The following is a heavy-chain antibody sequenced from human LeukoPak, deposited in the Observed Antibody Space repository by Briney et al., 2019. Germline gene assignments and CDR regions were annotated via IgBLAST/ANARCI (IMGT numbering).Heavy chain of an antibody. Sequence: GESLKISCKGSGYIFTNYWIAWVRQMPGNGLEWMGIIYPGDSDTRYSPSLQGQVTISADKSISTAYLHWSSLKASDTAMYYCGKHVKPAKFFDNGGQGPLVTVSS. J-gene: IGHJ4*02. CDR1: GYIFTNYW. CDR3: GKHVKPAKFFDN. CDR2: IYPGDSDT. D-gene: IGHD4/OR15-4a*01. V-gene: IGHV5-51*01.